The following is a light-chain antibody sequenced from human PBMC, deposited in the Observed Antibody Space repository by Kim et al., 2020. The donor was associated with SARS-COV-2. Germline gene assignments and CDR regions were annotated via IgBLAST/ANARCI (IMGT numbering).Light chain of an antibody. CDR1: QIISSY. J-gene: IGKJ4*01. V-gene: IGKV1-39*01. CDR3: QQSYSTPL. Sequence: FASEGDRVTITGRASQIISSYLNWYQQKPGNAPKLLIYAASSWQSGVPSRFSGSGSGTDFTLTISSLQPEDFATYYCQQSYSTPLFGGGTKVDIK. CDR2: AAS.